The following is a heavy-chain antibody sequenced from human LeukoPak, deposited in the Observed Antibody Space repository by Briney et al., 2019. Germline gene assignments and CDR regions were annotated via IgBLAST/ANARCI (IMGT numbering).Heavy chain of an antibody. D-gene: IGHD2-2*01. J-gene: IGHJ6*04. V-gene: IGHV1-69*13. CDR3: ASTVVPAATVGDYYYYYGMDV. Sequence: SVKVSCKASGGTFSSYAISWVRQAPGQGLEWMGGIIPIFGTANYAQKFQGRVTITADESTSTAYMELSRLRSEDTAVYYCASTVVPAATVGDYYYYYGMDVWGKGTTVTVSS. CDR2: IIPIFGTA. CDR1: GGTFSSYA.